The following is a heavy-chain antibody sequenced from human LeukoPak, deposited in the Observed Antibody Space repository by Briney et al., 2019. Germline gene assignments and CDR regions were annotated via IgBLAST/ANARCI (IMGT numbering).Heavy chain of an antibody. D-gene: IGHD1-26*01. V-gene: IGHV3-30*02. CDR2: IPYDGNNK. Sequence: PGGSLRLSCAASRFTFSSYGMHWVRQAPGKGLEWVAFIPYDGNNKYYADSVKGRFTISRDNSKNTLYLQMNSLRAEDTAAYYCVKDGDDSGSYLVYWGQGTLVAVSS. CDR3: VKDGDDSGSYLVY. CDR1: RFTFSSYG. J-gene: IGHJ4*02.